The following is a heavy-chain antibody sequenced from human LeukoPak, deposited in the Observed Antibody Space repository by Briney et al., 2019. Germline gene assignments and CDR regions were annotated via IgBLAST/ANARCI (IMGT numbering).Heavy chain of an antibody. J-gene: IGHJ3*02. CDR1: GFIFSNCA. D-gene: IGHD2/OR15-2a*01. Sequence: GGPLRLSCAASGFIFSNCAMNWVRQVPGKGLEWVSSISGGGSNTFYADSAKGRFTISRDNSKNTLHLHMNSVRAEDTAVYYCAKSMTRGYDAFDIWGQGTMVTVSS. CDR2: ISGGGSNT. CDR3: AKSMTRGYDAFDI. V-gene: IGHV3-23*01.